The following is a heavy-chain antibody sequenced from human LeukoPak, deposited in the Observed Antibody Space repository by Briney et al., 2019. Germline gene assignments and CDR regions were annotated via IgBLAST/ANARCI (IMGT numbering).Heavy chain of an antibody. J-gene: IGHJ4*02. CDR3: AKDQRITIFGVAGM. CDR2: IRYDGSNK. V-gene: IGHV3-30*02. D-gene: IGHD3-3*01. CDR1: GFTFSSYG. Sequence: GGSLRLSCAASGFTFSSYGMHWVRQAPGKGLEWVAYIRYDGSNKNYADSVKGRFTISRDNSKNTLYLQMSSLRPEDTSVYYCAKDQRITIFGVAGMWGQGTLVTVSS.